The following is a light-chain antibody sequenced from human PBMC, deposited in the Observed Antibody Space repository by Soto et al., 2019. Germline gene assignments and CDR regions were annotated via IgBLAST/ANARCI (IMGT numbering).Light chain of an antibody. Sequence: EIQMTQSPSSLSASVGDRVTITCRAGQSISSYLNWYQQKPGKAPKLLIYAASSLQSGVPSRFSGSGSGTDFTLTISSLQPEDFATYYCQQSYSTPRFTFGPGTKVDIK. CDR1: QSISSY. J-gene: IGKJ3*01. CDR2: AAS. CDR3: QQSYSTPRFT. V-gene: IGKV1-39*01.